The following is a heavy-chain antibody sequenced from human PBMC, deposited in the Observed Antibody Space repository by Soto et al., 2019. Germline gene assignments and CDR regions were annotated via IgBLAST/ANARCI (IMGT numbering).Heavy chain of an antibody. Sequence: EVQLVESGGGLVQSGGSLRLSCVASGFMLSNNWMTWVRQAPGKGLEWVANIKQDGSSIYYADSVRGRFTISRDNAKNSLYLQMNSLRAEDTAVYHCARWRLAGDYYHLDSWGQGALVTVSS. V-gene: IGHV3-7*01. J-gene: IGHJ4*02. CDR1: GFMLSNNW. D-gene: IGHD4-17*01. CDR3: ARWRLAGDYYHLDS. CDR2: IKQDGSSI.